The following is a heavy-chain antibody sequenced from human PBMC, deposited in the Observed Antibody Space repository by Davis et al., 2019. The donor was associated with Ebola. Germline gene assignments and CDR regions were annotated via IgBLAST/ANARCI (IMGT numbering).Heavy chain of an antibody. CDR2: IYHSGST. CDR1: GGSVSSGSNY. CDR3: ARVLGNGDLLLDY. D-gene: IGHD4-17*01. J-gene: IGHJ4*02. V-gene: IGHV4-61*01. Sequence: SETLSLTCTVSGGSVSSGSNYWSWIRQPPGKELEWIGYIYHSGSTIYNPSPKSRVTISIDTSKNQFSLKLSSVTAADTALYFCARVLGNGDLLLDYWGQGTLVTVSS.